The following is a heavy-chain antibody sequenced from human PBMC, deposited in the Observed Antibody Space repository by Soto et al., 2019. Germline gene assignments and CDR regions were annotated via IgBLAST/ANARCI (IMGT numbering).Heavy chain of an antibody. Sequence: QVQLVESGGGVVQPGRSLRLSCAASGFIISDYAMHWVRQAPGKGLEWVALISYDGTYKYYADSVKGRFTMSRDKSKNPLYLQMNSLRAEDTAVFYCARGGGYDFFDYWGQGTLVTVSS. D-gene: IGHD5-12*01. J-gene: IGHJ4*02. V-gene: IGHV3-30-3*01. CDR2: ISYDGTYK. CDR1: GFIISDYA. CDR3: ARGGGYDFFDY.